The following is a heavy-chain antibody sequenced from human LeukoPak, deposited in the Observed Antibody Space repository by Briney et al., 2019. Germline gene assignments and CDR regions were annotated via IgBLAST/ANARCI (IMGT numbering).Heavy chain of an antibody. CDR1: GYTFTGYY. D-gene: IGHD3-10*01. CDR2: INPNSGGT. CDR3: ASGRPLLWFGELSPKFDY. J-gene: IGHJ4*02. Sequence: ASVKVSCKASGYTFTGYYMHWVRQAPGQGLEWMGWINPNSGGTNYAQKFQGRVTMTRDTSISTAYMELSRLRSDDTAVYYCASGRPLLWFGELSPKFDYWGQGTLVTVSS. V-gene: IGHV1-2*02.